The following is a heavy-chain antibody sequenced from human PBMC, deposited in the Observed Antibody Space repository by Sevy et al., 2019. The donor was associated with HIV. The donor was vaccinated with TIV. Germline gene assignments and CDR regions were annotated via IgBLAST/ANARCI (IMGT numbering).Heavy chain of an antibody. Sequence: GGSLRLSCAASGFTFSSYAMHWVRQAPGKGLEWVAVISYDGSNKYYVDSGKGRFTISRDNSKNTLFLQMISLRAEDTAVYYCAREHPSSICSGGSCYPDGYFDYWGQGTLVTVSS. CDR2: ISYDGSNK. J-gene: IGHJ4*02. D-gene: IGHD2-15*01. V-gene: IGHV3-30-3*01. CDR3: AREHPSSICSGGSCYPDGYFDY. CDR1: GFTFSSYA.